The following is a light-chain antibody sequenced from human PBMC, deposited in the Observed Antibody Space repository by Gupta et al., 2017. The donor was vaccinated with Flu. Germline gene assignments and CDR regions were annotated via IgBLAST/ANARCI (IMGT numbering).Light chain of an antibody. V-gene: IGKV3-11*01. CDR3: QQRSNWPGYT. J-gene: IGKJ2*01. CDR2: DAS. Sequence: PATLSLSPGERATLSCRASQSVSSYLAWYQQKPGQAPRLLIYDASNRATGIPARLSGSGSGTDFTLTISSLEPEDFAVYYCQQRSNWPGYTFGKGTKLEIK. CDR1: QSVSSY.